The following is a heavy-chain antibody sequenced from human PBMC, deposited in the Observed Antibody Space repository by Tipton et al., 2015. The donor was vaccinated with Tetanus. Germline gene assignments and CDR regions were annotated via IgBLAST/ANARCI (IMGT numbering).Heavy chain of an antibody. CDR3: ARANNDYPKKGPFDY. CDR2: TYHTGGT. Sequence: TLSLTCEVSGGSSSSFYWSWIRQPPGGGLEWIGYTYHTGGTYYNPPLKSRVTISVDRSNNQFSLNLRSVITADTAVYYCARANNDYPKKGPFDYWGQGTLVTVSS. D-gene: IGHD5-12*01. V-gene: IGHV4-59*01. J-gene: IGHJ4*02. CDR1: GGSSSSFY.